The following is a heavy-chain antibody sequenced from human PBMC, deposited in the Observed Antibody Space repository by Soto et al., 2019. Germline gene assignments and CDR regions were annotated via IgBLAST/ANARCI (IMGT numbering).Heavy chain of an antibody. CDR1: GGSISSGDYY. CDR3: ARGAMTTVVNVLDY. CDR2: IYYSGNT. V-gene: IGHV4-30-4*01. D-gene: IGHD4-17*01. Sequence: SETLSLTCVVSGGSISSGDYYWSWIRQPPGKGLEWIGYIYYSGNTYYNPSLKSRVTISVDTSKNQFSLKLSSVTAADTAVYYCARGAMTTVVNVLDYWGQGTLVTVSS. J-gene: IGHJ4*02.